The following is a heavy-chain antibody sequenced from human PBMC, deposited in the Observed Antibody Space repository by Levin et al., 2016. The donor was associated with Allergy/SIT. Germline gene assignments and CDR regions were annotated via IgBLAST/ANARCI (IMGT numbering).Heavy chain of an antibody. CDR2: IIPIFGTA. J-gene: IGHJ3*02. CDR3: ARELVGRNAHIVVAPFGI. CDR1: GGTFSSYA. V-gene: IGHV1-69*13. D-gene: IGHD3-22*01. Sequence: SVKVSCKASGGTFSSYAISWVRQAPGQGLEWMGGIIPIFGTANYAQKFQGRVTITADESTSTAYMELSSLRSEDTAVYYCARELVGRNAHIVVAPFGIWGQGTMVTVSS.